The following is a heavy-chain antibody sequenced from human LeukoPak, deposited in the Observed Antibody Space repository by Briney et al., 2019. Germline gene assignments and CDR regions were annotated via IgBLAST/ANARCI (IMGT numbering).Heavy chain of an antibody. J-gene: IGHJ1*01. Sequence: SETLSLTCAVSGYSISSGYYWGWIRQPPGKGLEWIGSIYHGGSTYYNPSLKSRVTISVDTSKNQFSLKLSSVTAADTAVYYCARHESLWSLGFQHWGQGTLVTVSS. D-gene: IGHD3-10*01. CDR2: IYHGGST. CDR3: ARHESLWSLGFQH. V-gene: IGHV4-38-2*01. CDR1: GYSISSGYY.